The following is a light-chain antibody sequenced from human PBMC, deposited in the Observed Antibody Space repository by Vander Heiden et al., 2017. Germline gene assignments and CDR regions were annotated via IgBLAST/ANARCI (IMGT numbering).Light chain of an antibody. CDR1: KIGSKM. J-gene: IGLJ2*01. Sequence: SYVLTQPPSVSVAPGQTARITCGGNKIGSKMGHWDRKKPGRAPVLVFYEDSNRPSGSPGRFAGSNSGNTATLTIRGGEAGDEADYYCQVWDSSSEVVFGGGTKLTVL. V-gene: IGLV3-21*02. CDR2: EDS. CDR3: QVWDSSSEVV.